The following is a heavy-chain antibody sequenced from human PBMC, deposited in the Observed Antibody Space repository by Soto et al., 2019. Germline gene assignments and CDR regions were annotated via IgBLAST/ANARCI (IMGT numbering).Heavy chain of an antibody. CDR1: GFTFSNAW. J-gene: IGHJ6*02. CDR3: TTGSRKYYDFWSGYYSNYYYGMDV. V-gene: IGHV3-15*01. Sequence: GGSLRLSCAASGFTFSNAWMSWVRQAPGEGLEWVGRIKSKTDGGTTDYAAPVKGRFTISRDDSKNTLYLQMNSLKTEDTAVYYCTTGSRKYYDFWSGYYSNYYYGMDVWGQGTTVTVSS. D-gene: IGHD3-3*01. CDR2: IKSKTDGGTT.